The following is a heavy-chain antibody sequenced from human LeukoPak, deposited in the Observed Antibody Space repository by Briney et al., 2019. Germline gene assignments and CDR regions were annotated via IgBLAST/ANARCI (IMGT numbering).Heavy chain of an antibody. CDR2: MNPNSGNT. J-gene: IGHJ4*02. CDR1: GYTFTSYD. D-gene: IGHD4-17*01. CDR3: ARFIIDYGDFEPYFDY. Sequence: ASAKVSCKASGYTFTSYDINWVRQATGQGLEWMGWMNPNSGNTGYAQKFQGRVTMTRNTSISTAYMELSSLRSEDTAVYYCARFIIDYGDFEPYFDYWGQGTLVTVSS. V-gene: IGHV1-8*01.